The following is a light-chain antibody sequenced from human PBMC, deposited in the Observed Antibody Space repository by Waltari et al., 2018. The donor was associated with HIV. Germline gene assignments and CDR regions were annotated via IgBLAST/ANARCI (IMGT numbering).Light chain of an antibody. V-gene: IGLV2-14*03. Sequence: LTQPASVSGSPGQSITISCTGTSSDVGHYNYVSWYQQLPDRAPKLMIYHVDIRPSGVSDRFSGSKSGNTASLTISGLQPEDEADYYCTSYTATTTYVFGTGTKVTVL. J-gene: IGLJ1*01. CDR3: TSYTATTTYV. CDR1: SSDVGHYNY. CDR2: HVD.